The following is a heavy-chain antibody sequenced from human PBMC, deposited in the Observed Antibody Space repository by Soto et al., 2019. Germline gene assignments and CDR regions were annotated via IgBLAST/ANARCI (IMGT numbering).Heavy chain of an antibody. CDR1: GYTFTRYD. CDR2: MNPNSGHT. J-gene: IGHJ6*02. D-gene: IGHD1-1*01. CDR3: ARERTGTTSMDV. V-gene: IGHV1-8*01. Sequence: APVKVSCKASGYTFTRYDIKWGGQATGQGLEWMGWMNPNSGHTGYEQKFQGRVTMTRNTSISTAYMELSSLRSEDTAVYYCARERTGTTSMDVWGQGTTVTVSS.